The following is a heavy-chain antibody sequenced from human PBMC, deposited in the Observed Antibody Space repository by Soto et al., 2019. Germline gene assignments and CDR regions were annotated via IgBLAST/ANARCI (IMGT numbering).Heavy chain of an antibody. Sequence: GASVKVSCKASGYTFTSYYMHWVRQAPGQGLEWMGWINPNSGGTNYAQKFQGWVTMTRDTSISTAYMELSRLRSDDTAVYYCARIGMVAGTSGVEYYGTDVWGQGTTVTVSS. V-gene: IGHV1-2*04. CDR3: ARIGMVAGTSGVEYYGTDV. D-gene: IGHD6-19*01. CDR2: INPNSGGT. J-gene: IGHJ6*02. CDR1: GYTFTSYY.